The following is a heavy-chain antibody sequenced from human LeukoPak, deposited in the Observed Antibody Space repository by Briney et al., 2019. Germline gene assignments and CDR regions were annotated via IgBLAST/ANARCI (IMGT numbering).Heavy chain of an antibody. CDR1: GFTFGDYA. V-gene: IGHV3-49*04. D-gene: IGHD2-21*02. Sequence: GRSLRLSCTASGFTFGDYAMSWVRQAPGKGLEWVGFIRGKAYGGTTEYAASVKGRFTISRDDSKSNAYLQMNSLKTEDTAVYYCTRSRIVVVTAVPDAFDIWGQGTMVTVSS. CDR2: IRGKAYGGTT. J-gene: IGHJ3*02. CDR3: TRSRIVVVTAVPDAFDI.